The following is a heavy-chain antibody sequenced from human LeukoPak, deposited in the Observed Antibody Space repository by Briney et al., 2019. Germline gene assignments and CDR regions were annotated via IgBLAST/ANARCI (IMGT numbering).Heavy chain of an antibody. J-gene: IGHJ4*02. D-gene: IGHD3-22*01. CDR1: GGSISSGRYY. CDR3: ARGDSSGTFDY. Sequence: SQTLSLTCTVSGGSISSGRYYWSWLRQPAGKGLEWIGRIYTSGSTNYNPSLKSRVTISVDTSKNQFSLKLSSVTAADTAVYYCARGDSSGTFDYWGQGTLVTVSS. V-gene: IGHV4-61*02. CDR2: IYTSGST.